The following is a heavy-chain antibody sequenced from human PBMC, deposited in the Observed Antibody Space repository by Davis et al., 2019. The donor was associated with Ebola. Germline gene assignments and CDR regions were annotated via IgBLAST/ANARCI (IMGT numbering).Heavy chain of an antibody. CDR1: GGSFSGYY. V-gene: IGHV4-34*01. D-gene: IGHD3-16*01. J-gene: IGHJ4*02. CDR2: INHSGST. CDR3: ARSSLGLRLGELWV. Sequence: MPSETLSLTCAVYGGSFSGYYWSWIRQPPGKGLEWIGEINHSGSTNYNPSLKSRVTISVDTSKNQFSLKLSSVTAADTAVYYCARSSLGLRLGELWVWGQGTLVTVSS.